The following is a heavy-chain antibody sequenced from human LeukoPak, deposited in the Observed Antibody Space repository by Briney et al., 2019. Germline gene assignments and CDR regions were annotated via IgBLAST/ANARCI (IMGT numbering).Heavy chain of an antibody. V-gene: IGHV3-7*01. CDR3: ARDRRGIAAAGSLGGSNGFDP. CDR2: IKQDGSEK. D-gene: IGHD6-13*01. Sequence: GGSLSLSCAASGFTFSSYWMSWVRQAPGKGLEWVANIKQDGSEKYYVDSVKGRFTISRDNAKNSLYLQRNSLRAEDTAVYYCARDRRGIAAAGSLGGSNGFDPWGQGTLVTVSS. J-gene: IGHJ5*02. CDR1: GFTFSSYW.